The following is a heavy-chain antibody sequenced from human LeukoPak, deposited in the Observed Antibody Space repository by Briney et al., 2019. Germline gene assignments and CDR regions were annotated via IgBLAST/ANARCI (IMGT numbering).Heavy chain of an antibody. D-gene: IGHD6-19*01. Sequence: PGGSLRLSCAASGFTFRSYSMNWVRQAPGKGLEWVSSISSSSSYIYYADSVKGRFTISRDNAKNSLYLQMNSLRAEDTAVYYCSMTAIAVARVRYDYWGQGTLVTVSS. CDR2: ISSSSSYI. J-gene: IGHJ4*02. CDR3: SMTAIAVARVRYDY. CDR1: GFTFRSYS. V-gene: IGHV3-21*01.